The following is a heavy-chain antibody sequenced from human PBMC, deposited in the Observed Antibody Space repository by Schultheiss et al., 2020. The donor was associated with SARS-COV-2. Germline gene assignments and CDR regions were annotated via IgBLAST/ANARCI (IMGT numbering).Heavy chain of an antibody. CDR3: AKDLWCSSTSCYIGYFQH. V-gene: IGHV3-23*01. Sequence: GGSLRLSCAASGFTFSSYAMSWVRQAPGKGLEWVSGVNADGSRTHYADSVKGRFSISRDNSKNTLDLHMGSLRAEDTAVYYCAKDLWCSSTSCYIGYFQHWGQGTLVTVSS. J-gene: IGHJ1*01. CDR1: GFTFSSYA. CDR2: VNADGSRT. D-gene: IGHD2-2*02.